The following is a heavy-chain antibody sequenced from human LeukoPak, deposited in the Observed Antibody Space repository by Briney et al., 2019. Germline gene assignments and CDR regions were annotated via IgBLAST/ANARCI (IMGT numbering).Heavy chain of an antibody. Sequence: GGSLRLSCAASGFTFSTYAMNWVRQAPGKGLEWVAVISDDGRHNYYADSVKGRFTISRDNAKNSLYLQMNSLRAEDTAMYYCASGRQHGPVDYWGQGTLVTVSS. D-gene: IGHD6-13*01. J-gene: IGHJ4*02. CDR3: ASGRQHGPVDY. V-gene: IGHV3-30*04. CDR1: GFTFSTYA. CDR2: ISDDGRHN.